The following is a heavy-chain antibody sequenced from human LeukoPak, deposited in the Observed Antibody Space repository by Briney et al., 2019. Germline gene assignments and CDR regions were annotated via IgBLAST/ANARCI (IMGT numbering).Heavy chain of an antibody. Sequence: PSETLSLTCTVSGGSISSYYWSWIRQPPGKGLEWIGYIYYSGSTNYNPSLKSRVTISVDTYKNQFSLKLSSVTAADTAVYYCARERPLIAVAGTYFDYWGQGTLVTVSS. D-gene: IGHD6-19*01. CDR3: ARERPLIAVAGTYFDY. V-gene: IGHV4-59*01. CDR1: GGSISSYY. J-gene: IGHJ4*02. CDR2: IYYSGST.